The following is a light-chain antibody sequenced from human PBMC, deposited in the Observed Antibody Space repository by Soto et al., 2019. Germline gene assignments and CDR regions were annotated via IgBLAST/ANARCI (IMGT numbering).Light chain of an antibody. CDR1: QSVSSN. J-gene: IGKJ5*01. Sequence: EIVLTQSPATLSLSPGERATLSCRASQSVSSNLAWYQQKPGQAPRLPIYGASTRATGIPARFSGSGSGTEFTLAISSLQSEDFAFYYCHQYNNWPSFGQGTRLEIK. V-gene: IGKV3-15*01. CDR3: HQYNNWPS. CDR2: GAS.